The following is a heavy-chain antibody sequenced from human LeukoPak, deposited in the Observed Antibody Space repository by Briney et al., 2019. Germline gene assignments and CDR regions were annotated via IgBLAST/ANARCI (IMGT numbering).Heavy chain of an antibody. CDR2: ISSSSTYI. CDR1: GFTFRNYA. D-gene: IGHD3-10*01. V-gene: IGHV3-21*01. CDR3: AKDLHYGSADY. J-gene: IGHJ4*02. Sequence: GGSLRLSCAASGFTFRNYAMNWVRQAPGKGLEWVSFISSSSTYIYYADSVKGRFTISRDNAKNSLYLQMNSLRAEDTAVYYCAKDLHYGSADYWGQGTLVTVSS.